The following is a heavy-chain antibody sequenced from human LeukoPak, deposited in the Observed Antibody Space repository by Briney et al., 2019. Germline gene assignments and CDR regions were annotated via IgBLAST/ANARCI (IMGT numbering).Heavy chain of an antibody. CDR3: AERGRAEYYCYYYMDV. CDR2: IHPNTAKT. CDR1: VYTLTLYD. D-gene: IGHD3-16*01. V-gene: IGHV1-8*01. Sequence: ASVKVSCKASVYTLTLYDINCAPHATGQGRECVGYIHPNTAKTALAKKFQGKVTMTWNNSISNGYMELRSVRSGDPAVYFCAERGRAEYYCYYYMDVWGKGTTVTVSS. J-gene: IGHJ6*03.